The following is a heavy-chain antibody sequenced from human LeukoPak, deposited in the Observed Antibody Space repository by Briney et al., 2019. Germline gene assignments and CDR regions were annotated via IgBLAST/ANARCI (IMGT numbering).Heavy chain of an antibody. CDR3: ARHDSSSSGWFDP. V-gene: IGHV1-69*13. CDR1: GGTFSSYA. CDR2: IIPIFGTA. J-gene: IGHJ5*02. Sequence: AASVKVSCKASGGTFSSYAISWVRQAPGQGLEWIGGIIPIFGTANYAQKFQGRVTITADESTSTAYMELSSLRSEDTAVYYCARHDSSSSGWFDPWGQGTLVTVSS. D-gene: IGHD6-6*01.